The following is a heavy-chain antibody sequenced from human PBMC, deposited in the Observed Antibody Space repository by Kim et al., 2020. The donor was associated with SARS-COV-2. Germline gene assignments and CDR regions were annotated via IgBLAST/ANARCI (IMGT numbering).Heavy chain of an antibody. J-gene: IGHJ4*02. D-gene: IGHD2-15*01. CDR3: AKSLVVVASLFDQ. CDR1: GFTFSDFA. CDR2: ITGRGSNT. V-gene: IGHV3-23*01. Sequence: GGSLRLSCAASGFTFSDFAMNWVRQTPGKGLEWVSTITGRGSNTYYADSVRGRFTISRDNSKNTLFLQMDSLRGDDTAVYYCAKSLVVVASLFDQWGQGTLVTVFS.